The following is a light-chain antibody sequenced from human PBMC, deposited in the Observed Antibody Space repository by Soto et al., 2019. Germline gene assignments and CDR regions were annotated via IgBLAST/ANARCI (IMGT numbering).Light chain of an antibody. J-gene: IGLJ1*01. CDR3: SSYAGSNNFGV. V-gene: IGLV2-8*01. Sequence: QSALTQPPSASGSPGQSVTISCTGTSSDVGGYNYVSWYQQHPGKAPKLMIYEVSKRPSGVPERFSGSKSGNTASLTVSGLQAEDEADYYCSSYAGSNNFGVFGTGTKLTVL. CDR1: SSDVGGYNY. CDR2: EVS.